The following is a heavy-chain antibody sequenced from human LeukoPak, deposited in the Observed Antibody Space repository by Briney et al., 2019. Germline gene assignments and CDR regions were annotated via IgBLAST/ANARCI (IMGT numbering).Heavy chain of an antibody. V-gene: IGHV4-38-2*02. J-gene: IGHJ4*02. Sequence: PSETLSLTCTVSGYSISSGYYWGWIRQPPGKGLEWIGSIYHSGSTYYNPSLKSRVTISVDTSKNQFSLKLSSVTAADTAVYYCARNYYYGSGSWIDYWGQGTLVTVSS. D-gene: IGHD3-10*01. CDR1: GYSISSGYY. CDR3: ARNYYYGSGSWIDY. CDR2: IYHSGST.